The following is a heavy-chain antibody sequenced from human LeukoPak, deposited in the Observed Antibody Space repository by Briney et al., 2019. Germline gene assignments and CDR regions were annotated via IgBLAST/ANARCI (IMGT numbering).Heavy chain of an antibody. CDR1: GFTFSRFG. CDR3: VRGVGVSRFNYLDF. J-gene: IGHJ4*02. Sequence: PGGSLTLFCAASGFTFSRFGMHWVRQAPGKGLEWVAVIWYDASTKYYADSVKGRFTISRDHSKNTLYLQMNSLSDDDTAVYYWVRGVGVSRFNYLDFWGQGTLVIVSS. D-gene: IGHD6-13*01. CDR2: IWYDASTK. V-gene: IGHV3-33*08.